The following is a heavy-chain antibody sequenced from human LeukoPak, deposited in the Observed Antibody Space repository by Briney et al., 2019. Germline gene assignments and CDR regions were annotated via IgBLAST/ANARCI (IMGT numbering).Heavy chain of an antibody. J-gene: IGHJ5*02. CDR2: ISGAGGRT. CDR1: GFTLSTYA. D-gene: IGHD4-17*01. V-gene: IGHV3-23*01. CDR3: AKDRADNGDRLRFDP. Sequence: PGGSLRLSCAASGFTLSTYAMSWVRQAPGKGPEWVSAISGAGGRTYYADSVKGRFTISRDNSKNTLYLKMDSLRAEDTAVYYCAKDRADNGDRLRFDPWGQGTLVTVSS.